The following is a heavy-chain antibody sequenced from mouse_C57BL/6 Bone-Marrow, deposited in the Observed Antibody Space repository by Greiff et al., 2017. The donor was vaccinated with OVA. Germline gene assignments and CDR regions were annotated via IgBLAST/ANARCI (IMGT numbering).Heavy chain of an antibody. V-gene: IGHV3-8*01. J-gene: IGHJ3*01. Sequence: VKLKESGPGLAKPSQTLSLTCSVTGYSITSDYWSWIRKFPGNKLEYMGYISYSGSTYYNPSLKSRISITRDTSKNQYYLQLNSVTTEDTATYYCASGANWALAYWGQGTLVTVSA. D-gene: IGHD4-1*01. CDR2: ISYSGST. CDR1: GYSITSDY. CDR3: ASGANWALAY.